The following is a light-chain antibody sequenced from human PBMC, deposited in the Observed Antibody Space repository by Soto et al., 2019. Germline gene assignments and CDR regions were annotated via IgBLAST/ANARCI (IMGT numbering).Light chain of an antibody. CDR2: DVI. J-gene: IGLJ1*01. Sequence: QSALTQPPSASGSPGQSVTISCTGTSSDVGGYNYDSWYQQHPGKAPKLIIYDVIKLPSDVPDRFSGSKAGNTAYLTVSWLQAEDEADYYCSSYAGSNNYVFGTGTKLTVL. V-gene: IGLV2-8*01. CDR3: SSYAGSNNYV. CDR1: SSDVGGYNY.